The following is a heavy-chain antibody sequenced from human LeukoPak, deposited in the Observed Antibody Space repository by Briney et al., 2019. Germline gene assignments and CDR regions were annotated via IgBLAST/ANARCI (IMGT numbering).Heavy chain of an antibody. Sequence: ASVKVSCKVSGHTITELSMHWVRQSPGKGLEWMGGFDPEDGETIYAQKFQGRVTMTEDTSTDTAYMKVSSLRSEDTAVYYCASRYDDSSGYRLFDYWGQGTLVTVSS. D-gene: IGHD3-22*01. J-gene: IGHJ4*02. V-gene: IGHV1-24*01. CDR1: GHTITELS. CDR3: ASRYDDSSGYRLFDY. CDR2: FDPEDGET.